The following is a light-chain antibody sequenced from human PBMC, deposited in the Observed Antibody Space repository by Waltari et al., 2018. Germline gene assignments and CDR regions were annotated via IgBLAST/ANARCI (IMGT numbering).Light chain of an antibody. CDR2: GAS. CDR3: QQYNNWPLT. CDR1: QSVSSN. V-gene: IGKV3D-15*01. Sequence: EIVMTQPPATLSVSPEERSTLSCRASQSVSSNLAWYQQKPGQAPRLLIYGASIRATGIPARFSGSGSGTEFTLTISSLQSEDFAVYYCQQYNNWPLTFGGGTKVEIK. J-gene: IGKJ4*01.